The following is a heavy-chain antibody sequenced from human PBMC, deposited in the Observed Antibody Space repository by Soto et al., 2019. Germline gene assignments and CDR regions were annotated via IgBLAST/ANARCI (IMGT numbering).Heavy chain of an antibody. CDR3: AKDSSTVTPYSFDY. J-gene: IGHJ4*02. Sequence: EVQLLESGGGLVQPGGSLRLSCAASGFTFSRYAMSWVRQAPGKGLEWVSAISGSGSTTFFADSVKGRFTISRDNSNNTLYLQMDSLRAEVTAVYYCAKDSSTVTPYSFDYWGQGTLVTVSS. CDR2: ISGSGSTT. CDR1: GFTFSRYA. D-gene: IGHD4-17*01. V-gene: IGHV3-23*01.